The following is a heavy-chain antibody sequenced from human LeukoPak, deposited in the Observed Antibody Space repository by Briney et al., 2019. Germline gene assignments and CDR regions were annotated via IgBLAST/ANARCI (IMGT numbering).Heavy chain of an antibody. V-gene: IGHV3-7*01. Sequence: PGGSLRLSCAASGFTFNNYWMSWVRQAPGKGLEWVANINQDGSEKYYVDSVKGRFTISRDNAKNSLYLQMNSLRAEDTAVYYCARGLSSSSWERLNWFDPWGQGTLVTVSS. CDR1: GFTFNNYW. J-gene: IGHJ5*02. CDR2: INQDGSEK. D-gene: IGHD6-13*01. CDR3: ARGLSSSSWERLNWFDP.